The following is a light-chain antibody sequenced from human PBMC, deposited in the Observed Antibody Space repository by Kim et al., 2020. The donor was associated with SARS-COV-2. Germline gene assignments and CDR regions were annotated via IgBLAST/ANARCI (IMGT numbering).Light chain of an antibody. J-gene: IGLJ1*01. CDR1: SLRSYY. CDR2: DKN. CDR3: NSRDSSGNHLEV. Sequence: SSELTQDPAVSVALGQTVRITCQGDSLRSYYASWYQQKPGQAPVLVIYDKNNRPSGIPDRFSGSSSGNTASLTITGAQAEDEADYYCNSRDSSGNHLEVF. V-gene: IGLV3-19*01.